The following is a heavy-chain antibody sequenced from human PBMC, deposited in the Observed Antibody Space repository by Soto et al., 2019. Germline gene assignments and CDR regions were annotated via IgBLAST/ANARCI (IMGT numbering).Heavy chain of an antibody. CDR1: GFTFDDYA. Sequence: EVQLVESGGGLVQPGRSLRLSCAASGFTFDDYAMHWVRQAPGKGLEGVSGISWNSGSIGYADSVKGRFTISRDNAKNSLYLQMNSLRAEDTALYYCAKEGIMVRGEDAFDIWGQGTMVTVSS. CDR3: AKEGIMVRGEDAFDI. CDR2: ISWNSGSI. V-gene: IGHV3-9*01. J-gene: IGHJ3*02. D-gene: IGHD3-10*01.